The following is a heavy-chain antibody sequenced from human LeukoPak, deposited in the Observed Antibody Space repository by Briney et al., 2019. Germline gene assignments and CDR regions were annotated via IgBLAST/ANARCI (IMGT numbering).Heavy chain of an antibody. Sequence: GGSLRLSCAASGFRFSYNAMNWVRQAPGEGLEWVSGISGSGDKTYYADTVRGRFTISRDNFKETVYLQMTSLRADDTAVYYCAKTAMIKVIATTYPKGLNYWGQGAPVTVSS. CDR1: GFRFSYNA. CDR3: AKTAMIKVIATTYPKGLNY. CDR2: ISGSGDKT. D-gene: IGHD2-21*01. J-gene: IGHJ4*02. V-gene: IGHV3-23*01.